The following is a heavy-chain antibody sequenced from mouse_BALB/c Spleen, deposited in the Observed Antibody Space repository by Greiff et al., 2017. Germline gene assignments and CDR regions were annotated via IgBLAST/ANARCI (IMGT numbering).Heavy chain of an antibody. D-gene: IGHD1-1*01. CDR1: GYTFTDYN. J-gene: IGHJ2*01. V-gene: IGHV1S29*02. CDR2: IYPYNGGT. CDR3: ARRYYYGSSYFDY. Sequence: EVKLVESGPELVKPGASVKISCKASGYTFTDYNMHWVKQSHGKSLEWIGYIYPYNGGTGYNQKFKSKATLTVDNSSSTAYMELRSLTSEDSAVYYCARRYYYGSSYFDYWGQGTTLTVSS.